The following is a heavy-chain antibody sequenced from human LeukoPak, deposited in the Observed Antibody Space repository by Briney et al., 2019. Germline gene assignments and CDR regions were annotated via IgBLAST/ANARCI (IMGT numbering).Heavy chain of an antibody. J-gene: IGHJ6*03. CDR3: ATGDFWSGYDYYYYMDV. CDR2: IYDSGST. CDR1: GGSISSFY. Sequence: PSETLSLTCTVSGGSISSFYWSWIRQPPGKGLEWIGYIYDSGSTNYNPSLKSRVTISLDTSKNQFSLKLNSVTAADTAVYYCATGDFWSGYDYYYYMDVWGKGTTVTVSS. D-gene: IGHD3-3*01. V-gene: IGHV4-59*01.